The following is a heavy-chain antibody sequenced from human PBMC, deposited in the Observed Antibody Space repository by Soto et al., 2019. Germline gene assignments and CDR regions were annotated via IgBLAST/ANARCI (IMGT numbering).Heavy chain of an antibody. CDR3: ARAAVAAGGPFDK. Sequence: SETLSLTCTLSGGSISSYYWSWIRQPAGKGLEWIGRVYTSGSTNYNPSLKSRVTMSSDTSKNHFSLTLRSVTAAETAVYYCARAAVAAGGPFDKWGQGALVTVPQ. D-gene: IGHD2-15*01. CDR2: VYTSGST. CDR1: GGSISSYY. J-gene: IGHJ4*02. V-gene: IGHV4-4*07.